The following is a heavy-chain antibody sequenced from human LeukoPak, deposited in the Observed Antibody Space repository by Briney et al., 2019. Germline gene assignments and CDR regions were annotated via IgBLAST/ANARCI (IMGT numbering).Heavy chain of an antibody. CDR2: ISYDGSNK. Sequence: GGSLRLSCAASGFTFRSYGMHWVRQAPGKGLEWVAVISYDGSNKYYADSVKGRFTISRDNSKNTLYLQMNSLRAEDTAVYYCARIRFGESYAPKSYYYYYMDVWGKGTTVTISS. CDR3: ARIRFGESYAPKSYYYYYMDV. CDR1: GFTFRSYG. J-gene: IGHJ6*03. D-gene: IGHD3-10*01. V-gene: IGHV3-30*03.